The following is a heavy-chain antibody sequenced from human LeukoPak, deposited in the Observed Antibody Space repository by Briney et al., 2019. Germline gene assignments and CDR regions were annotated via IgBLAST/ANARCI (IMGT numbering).Heavy chain of an antibody. J-gene: IGHJ4*02. D-gene: IGHD3-10*01. V-gene: IGHV4-38-2*02. CDR2: IYHSGST. CDR3: AREAYYCDSGSPCFDY. Sequence: PSETLSLTCAVSGYSISSGYYWGWIRQPPGKGLEWIGSIYHSGSTYYNPSLKSRVTISVDTSKNQFSLKLSSVTAADTAVYYCAREAYYCDSGSPCFDYWGQGTLVTVSS. CDR1: GYSISSGYY.